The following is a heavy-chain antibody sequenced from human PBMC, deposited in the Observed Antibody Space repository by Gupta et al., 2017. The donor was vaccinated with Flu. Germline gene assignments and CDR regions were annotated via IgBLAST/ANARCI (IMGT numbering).Heavy chain of an antibody. J-gene: IGHJ4*02. CDR3: ARGEIGGDGYKIPYYFDY. CDR1: GGSISSYY. D-gene: IGHD2-21*01. CDR2: IYYSGST. Sequence: QVQLQESGPGLVKPSETLSLTCTVSGGSISSYYWSWIRQPPGKGLEWTGYIYYSGSTNYNPSLKSRVTISVDTSKNQFSLKLSSVTAADTAVYYCARGEIGGDGYKIPYYFDYWGQGTLVTVSS. V-gene: IGHV4-59*01.